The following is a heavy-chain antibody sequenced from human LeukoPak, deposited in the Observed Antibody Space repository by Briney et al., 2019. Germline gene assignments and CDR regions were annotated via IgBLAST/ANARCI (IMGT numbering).Heavy chain of an antibody. J-gene: IGHJ5*01. CDR2: IYYSGST. V-gene: IGHV4-39*07. CDR1: NDSISSSHSY. Sequence: PSETLSLTCLVCNDSISSSHSYWGWIRQPPGKGLEWIGTIYYSGSTYKNPSLKSRVSMSVDTSKNRFSLRLSSVTAADTAVYFCARDIPTGNSYSNDLHWFDSWGQGTLVTVSS. D-gene: IGHD5-18*01. CDR3: ARDIPTGNSYSNDLHWFDS.